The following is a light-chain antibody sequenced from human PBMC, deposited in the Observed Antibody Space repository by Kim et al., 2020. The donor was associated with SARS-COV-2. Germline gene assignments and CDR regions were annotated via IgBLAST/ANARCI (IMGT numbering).Light chain of an antibody. CDR3: HYYDNNQRGV. CDR2: ANT. V-gene: IGLV1-40*01. J-gene: IGLJ3*02. Sequence: GWRVSCSTTGSPSTIGAANLFPWSQHLPGPGPPLLFYANTPRPSGVPDLFAGTTSGTSASLAITGLQAEDEADYYGHYYDNNQRGVFGGGTQLTVL. CDR1: PSTIGAANL.